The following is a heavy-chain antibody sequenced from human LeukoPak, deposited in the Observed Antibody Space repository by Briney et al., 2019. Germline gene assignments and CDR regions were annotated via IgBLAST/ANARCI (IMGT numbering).Heavy chain of an antibody. D-gene: IGHD2-2*01. Sequence: APVKVSCKASGYTFTSYGISWVRQAPGQGLEWMGWISAYNGNTNHAQKLQGRVTMTTDTSTSTAYMELRSLRSDDTAVYYCARDRGVVVPAASDYWGQGTLVTVSS. V-gene: IGHV1-18*01. CDR2: ISAYNGNT. CDR3: ARDRGVVVPAASDY. J-gene: IGHJ4*02. CDR1: GYTFTSYG.